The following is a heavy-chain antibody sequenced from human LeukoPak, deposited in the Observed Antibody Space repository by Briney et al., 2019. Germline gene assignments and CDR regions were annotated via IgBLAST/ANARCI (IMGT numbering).Heavy chain of an antibody. D-gene: IGHD3-16*01. Sequence: GGSLRLSCAASELTLCSYDIIWVRQAPGKGLEWVSWITGSGGAVKYTDSVKGRFTISRDNAKKSVYLQMNSLRVEDTAVYYCSRNGGRLDYWGEGSLVTVSS. CDR3: SRNGGRLDY. V-gene: IGHV3-48*03. CDR2: ITGSGGAV. J-gene: IGHJ4*02. CDR1: ELTLCSYD.